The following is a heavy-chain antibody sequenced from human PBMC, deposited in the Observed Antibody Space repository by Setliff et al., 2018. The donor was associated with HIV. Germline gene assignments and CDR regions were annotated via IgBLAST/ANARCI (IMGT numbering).Heavy chain of an antibody. Sequence: GGSLRLSCAASGFGFSGSAMHWVRQASGKGLEWVGHIRTKANSYATVYAASVKGRFTISRDDAKNTAYLQMNSLTSEDTAVYYCLLPCTSGWHNWADPWGQGTLVTVSS. J-gene: IGHJ5*02. CDR2: IRTKANSYAT. CDR1: GFGFSGSA. D-gene: IGHD2-8*01. CDR3: LLPCTSGWHNWADP. V-gene: IGHV3-73*01.